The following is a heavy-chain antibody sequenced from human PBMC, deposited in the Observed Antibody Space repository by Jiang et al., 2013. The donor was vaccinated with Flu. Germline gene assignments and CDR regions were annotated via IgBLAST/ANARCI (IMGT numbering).Heavy chain of an antibody. Sequence: LLKPSETLSLTCTVSGGSISSSSYYWGWIRQPPGKGLEWIGYIYYSGSTNYNPSLKSRVTISVDTSKNQFSLKLSSVTAADTAVYYCARDEGSYWGQGTLVTVSS. CDR3: ARDEGSY. CDR2: IYYSGST. CDR1: GGSISSSSYY. J-gene: IGHJ4*02. V-gene: IGHV4-61*01.